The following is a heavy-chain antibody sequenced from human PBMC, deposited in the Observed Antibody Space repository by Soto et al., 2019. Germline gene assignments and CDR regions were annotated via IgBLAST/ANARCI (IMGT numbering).Heavy chain of an antibody. CDR1: GGTFSSFT. V-gene: IGHV1-69*02. Sequence: QVQLVQSGAEVKKPGSSVKVSCKASGGTFSSFTISWVRQAPGQGLEWMGRIIPFLGIANYAQKFQGRVTITADKSTRTAYMELSSLRSEDTAVYYCARLPASSYDYYVMDVWGQGTTVTVSS. CDR2: IIPFLGIA. J-gene: IGHJ6*02. CDR3: ARLPASSYDYYVMDV.